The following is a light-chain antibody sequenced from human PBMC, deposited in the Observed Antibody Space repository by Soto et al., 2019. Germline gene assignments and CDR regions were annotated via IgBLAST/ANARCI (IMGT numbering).Light chain of an antibody. J-gene: IGKJ2*01. CDR2: GAS. Sequence: EIVLTQSPATLSLSPGERATLSCRASQSVSNSALAWYLQKPGQAPRLLIYGASSRATGILDRFSGGGSGTDFSLTISRLEPEDFAVYFCQLYGSSPMYTFGQGTRLEI. CDR1: QSVSNSA. V-gene: IGKV3-20*01. CDR3: QLYGSSPMYT.